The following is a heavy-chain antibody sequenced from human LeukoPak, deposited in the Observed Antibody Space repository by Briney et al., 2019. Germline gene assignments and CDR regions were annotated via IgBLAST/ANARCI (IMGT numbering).Heavy chain of an antibody. V-gene: IGHV1-24*01. J-gene: IGHJ2*01. D-gene: IGHD3-3*01. CDR2: FDPEDGET. CDR1: GYTLTELS. Sequence: ASVKVSCKVSGYTLTELSMHWVRQAPGKGLEWMGGFDPEDGETIYAQKFQGRVTMTEDTSTDTAYMELSSLRSEDTAVYYCATGILRFLEWSYFDLWGRGTLVTVSS. CDR3: ATGILRFLEWSYFDL.